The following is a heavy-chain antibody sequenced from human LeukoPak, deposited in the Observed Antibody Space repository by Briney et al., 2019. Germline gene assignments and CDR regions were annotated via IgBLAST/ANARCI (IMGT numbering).Heavy chain of an antibody. CDR1: GGTFSSYA. CDR2: IIPIFGTA. D-gene: IGHD4-17*01. Sequence: VASVKVSCKASGGTFSSYAISWVRQAPGQGLEWMGGIIPIFGTANYAQKFQGRVTITADESTSTAYMELSSLRSEDTAVYYCARGTDYGDEGWFDPWGQGTLVTVSS. J-gene: IGHJ5*02. V-gene: IGHV1-69*01. CDR3: ARGTDYGDEGWFDP.